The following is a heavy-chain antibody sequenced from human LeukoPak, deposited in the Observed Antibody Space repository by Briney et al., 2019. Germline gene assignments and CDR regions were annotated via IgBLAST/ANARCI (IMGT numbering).Heavy chain of an antibody. J-gene: IGHJ4*02. Sequence: GGSLRLSCVASGFTFSSYWMHWVRQDPRKGLVWVSRINGDGRNINYADSVKGRFTISRDNSKNTLYPQMNSLRLEDTAVYYCAIRVGAFDNWGQGTLVTVSS. CDR3: AIRVGAFDN. CDR2: INGDGRNI. D-gene: IGHD1-26*01. CDR1: GFTFSSYW. V-gene: IGHV3-74*01.